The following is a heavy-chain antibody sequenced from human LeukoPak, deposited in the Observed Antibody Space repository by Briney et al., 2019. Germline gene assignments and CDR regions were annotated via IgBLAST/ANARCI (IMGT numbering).Heavy chain of an antibody. V-gene: IGHV1-2*02. CDR2: INPNSGGT. J-gene: IGHJ4*02. CDR1: GYTFTGYY. Sequence: ASVKVSCKASGYTFTGYYMHWVRQAPGQGLEWMGWINPNSGGTNYAQKFQGRVTMTRDKSISTAYMELSRLRSDDTAVYYCASLVTVPESKAVAVDYWGQGTLVTVS. CDR3: ASLVTVPESKAVAVDY. D-gene: IGHD6-19*01.